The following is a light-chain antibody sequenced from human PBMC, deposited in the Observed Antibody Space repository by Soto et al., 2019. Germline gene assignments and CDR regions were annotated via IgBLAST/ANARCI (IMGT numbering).Light chain of an antibody. Sequence: QSALTQPASVSGSPGQSITISCTGTSSDVGGYNYASWYQQHPGKAPKLMIYEVSNRPSGVSNRFSGSKSGNTASLTISGLQAEDEADYYCSSYTSSSKVFGGGTQLTVL. CDR1: SSDVGGYNY. J-gene: IGLJ3*02. V-gene: IGLV2-14*01. CDR2: EVS. CDR3: SSYTSSSKV.